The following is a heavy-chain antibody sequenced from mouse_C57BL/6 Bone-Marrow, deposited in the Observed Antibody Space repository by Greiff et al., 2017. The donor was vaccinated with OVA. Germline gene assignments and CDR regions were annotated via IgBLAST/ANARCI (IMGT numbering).Heavy chain of an antibody. V-gene: IGHV1-4*01. Sequence: QVQLKESGADLARPGASVKMSCKASGYTFTSYTMHWVKQRPGQGLEWIGYINPSSGYTKYNQKFKDKATLTADKSSSTAYMQLSSLTSEDSAVYYCAREGYGNSFAYWGQGTLVTVSA. CDR3: AREGYGNSFAY. D-gene: IGHD2-10*02. CDR1: GYTFTSYT. J-gene: IGHJ3*01. CDR2: INPSSGYT.